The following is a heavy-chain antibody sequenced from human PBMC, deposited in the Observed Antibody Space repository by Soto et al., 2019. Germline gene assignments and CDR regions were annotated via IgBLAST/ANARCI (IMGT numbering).Heavy chain of an antibody. Sequence: EVHLVESGGGLVKPGGSLRLSCTVSGFIVSSAWMNWVRQAPGKGLEWVGRIKSKIDGGTTDYAAPVQDRFTISLEDSKDMTYLQVDRLRTKDTAVYYCATARQRALNEDAAGSWGQGTMVTVSS. V-gene: IGHV3-15*07. D-gene: IGHD2-15*01. CDR1: GFIVSSAW. CDR2: IKSKIDGGTT. J-gene: IGHJ5*02. CDR3: ATARQRALNEDAAGS.